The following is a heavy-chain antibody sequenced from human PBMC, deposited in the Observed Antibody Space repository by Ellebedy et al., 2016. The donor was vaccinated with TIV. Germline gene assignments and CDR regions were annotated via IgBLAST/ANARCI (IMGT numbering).Heavy chain of an antibody. CDR2: ITSSGDIK. CDR1: GFNFSDYY. Sequence: GGSPRLSCAGSGFNFSDYYMSWVRQAPGKGLEWLAYITSSGDIKYYTDSVKGRFTISRDNANSSLHLQMNRLRAEDTAVYYCTRDPGSTRFYYYYGMDVWGQGTTVTVSS. D-gene: IGHD2-2*01. V-gene: IGHV3-11*01. J-gene: IGHJ6*02. CDR3: TRDPGSTRFYYYYGMDV.